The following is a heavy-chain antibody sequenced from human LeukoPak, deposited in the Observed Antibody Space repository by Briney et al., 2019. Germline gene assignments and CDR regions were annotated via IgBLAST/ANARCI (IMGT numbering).Heavy chain of an antibody. CDR2: INSDGTGT. V-gene: IGHV3-74*01. J-gene: IGHJ6*03. D-gene: IGHD5-12*01. CDR1: GFAFSSSW. CDR3: IRTLIVATSPYMDV. Sequence: PGGSLRLSCAASGFAFSSSWMLWVRQAPGKGLVWVSRINSDGTGTTYADSVEGRFTISRDNAKNTVYLQMNSLRAEDTAIYYCIRTLIVATSPYMDVWGKGTTVTVSS.